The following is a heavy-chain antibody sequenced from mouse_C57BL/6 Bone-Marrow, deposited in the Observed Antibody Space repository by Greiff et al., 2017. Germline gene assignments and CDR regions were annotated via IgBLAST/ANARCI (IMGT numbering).Heavy chain of an antibody. J-gene: IGHJ2*01. CDR2: IYPRSGNT. V-gene: IGHV1-81*01. CDR1: GYTFTSYG. CDR3: ARGLITTVVARAY. Sequence: LVESGAELARPGASVKLSCKASGYTFTSYGISWAKQRTGQGLEWIGEIYPRSGNTYYNEKFKGKATLAADKSSSTAYMELRSLTSEDSAVYFCARGLITTVVARAYWGQGTTLTVSS. D-gene: IGHD1-1*01.